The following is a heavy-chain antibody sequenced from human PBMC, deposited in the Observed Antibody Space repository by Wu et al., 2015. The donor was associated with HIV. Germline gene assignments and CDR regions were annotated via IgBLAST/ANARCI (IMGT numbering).Heavy chain of an antibody. V-gene: IGHV1-46*01. J-gene: IGHJ3*02. CDR3: ARDFTMIASAALAFDI. CDR2: INPSVNNT. D-gene: IGHD3-22*01. Sequence: QVQLVQSGAEVKKSGASVKVSCKASGYTFTSYYMQWVRQAPGQGLEWMGIINPSVNNTSYAQKFQGRVTMTRDTSISTAYMELSRLRSDDTAVYYCARDFTMIASAALAFDIWGQGTMVTVSS. CDR1: GYTFTSYY.